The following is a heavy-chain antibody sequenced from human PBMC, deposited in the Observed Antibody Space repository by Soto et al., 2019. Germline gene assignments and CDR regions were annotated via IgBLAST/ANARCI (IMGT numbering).Heavy chain of an antibody. Sequence: QVQLVQSGAEVQPPGSSMKVSCTASGRTFSRYAINWVRQAPGQGLEWMGGIIPMFGTTNYAQQFQGRVTITADDSTSTTHLELSNLRFEDTAVYYCARVGDHTNPWGQGTLVTVSS. D-gene: IGHD3-16*01. J-gene: IGHJ5*02. CDR1: GRTFSRYA. CDR3: ARVGDHTNP. V-gene: IGHV1-69*01. CDR2: IIPMFGTT.